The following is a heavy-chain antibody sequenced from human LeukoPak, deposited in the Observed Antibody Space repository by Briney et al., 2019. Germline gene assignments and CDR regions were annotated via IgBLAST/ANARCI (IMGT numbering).Heavy chain of an antibody. Sequence: ASVKVSCKASGYTFTGYYMHWVRQAPGQGLEWMGWINPNSGCTNYAQKFQGRVTMTRDTSISTAYMELSRLRSDDTAVYYCAREGARVLRYFDWYGPTGMDVWGQGTTVTVSS. V-gene: IGHV1-2*02. CDR2: INPNSGCT. D-gene: IGHD3-9*01. CDR3: AREGARVLRYFDWYGPTGMDV. CDR1: GYTFTGYY. J-gene: IGHJ6*02.